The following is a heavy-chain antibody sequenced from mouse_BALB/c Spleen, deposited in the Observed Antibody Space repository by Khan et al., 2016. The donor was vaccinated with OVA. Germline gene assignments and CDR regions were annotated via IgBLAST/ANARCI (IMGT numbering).Heavy chain of an antibody. V-gene: IGHV1-9*01. D-gene: IGHD2-4*01. Sequence: QVQLQQSGAELMKPGASVKISCKATGYTFSSYWIEWVKQRPGHGLEWIGEILPGSGCTNYNEKFKGKATFTADTSSNTAYMQLSSRTSEDSAVYYCSGWWDYDGAYAMDYWGQGTSVTVSS. CDR3: SGWWDYDGAYAMDY. CDR1: GYTFSSYW. CDR2: ILPGSGCT. J-gene: IGHJ4*01.